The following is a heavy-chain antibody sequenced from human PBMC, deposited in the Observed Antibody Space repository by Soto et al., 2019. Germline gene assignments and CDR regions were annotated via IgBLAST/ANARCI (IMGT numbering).Heavy chain of an antibody. CDR1: EGTSTTFL. V-gene: IGHV1-69*02. CDR2: IIPILGIA. J-gene: IGHJ6*02. D-gene: IGHD3-3*01. CDR3: ASFTSMGMDV. Sequence: QVQLVQSGAEVKKPGSSVKVSCKVSEGTSTTFLFTGVRRAPGQGLEWMGRIIPILGIANHARKFQGRVTITADKSTSTAYMELSSLRSEDTAVYYCASFTSMGMDVWGQGTTVTVSS.